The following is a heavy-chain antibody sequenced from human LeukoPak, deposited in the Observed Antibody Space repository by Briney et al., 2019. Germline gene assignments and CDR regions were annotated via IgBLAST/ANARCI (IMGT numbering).Heavy chain of an antibody. D-gene: IGHD1-14*01. CDR3: AKDYHTTDSPSDPFDY. J-gene: IGHJ4*02. Sequence: GGALRLSCAASGFTFSNYAMSWVRQAPGKGLDWVSSVTGNGGSTYYADSVKGRFSISRDNPQSTLYLQMNRLRAEDTAIYYCAKDYHTTDSPSDPFDYWGQGTLVTVSS. V-gene: IGHV3-23*01. CDR2: VTGNGGST. CDR1: GFTFSNYA.